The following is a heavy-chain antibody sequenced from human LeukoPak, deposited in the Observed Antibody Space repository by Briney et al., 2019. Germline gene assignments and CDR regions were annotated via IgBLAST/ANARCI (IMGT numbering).Heavy chain of an antibody. V-gene: IGHV4-34*01. CDR1: GGSFSGYY. J-gene: IGHJ4*02. CDR2: INHSGST. CDR3: ARLQIGGSSSGY. Sequence: SETLSLTCAVYGGSFSGYYWSWIRQPPGKGLEWIGEINHSGSTNYNPSLKSRVTISVDTSKNQFSLKLSSVTAADTAVYYCARLQIGGSSSGYWGQGTLVTVSS. D-gene: IGHD6-13*01.